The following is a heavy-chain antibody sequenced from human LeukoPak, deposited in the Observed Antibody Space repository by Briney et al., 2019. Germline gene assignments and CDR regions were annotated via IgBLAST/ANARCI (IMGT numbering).Heavy chain of an antibody. D-gene: IGHD3-3*01. CDR1: GYSFTSYW. V-gene: IGHV5-51*01. J-gene: IGHJ3*02. CDR3: ASRIHYDFRSGYPDAFDI. Sequence: GESLKISCKGSGYSFTSYWIGWVRQMPGKGLEWMGIIYPGDSDTRYSPSFQGQVTISADKSISTAYLQWSSLKASDTAMYYCASRIHYDFRSGYPDAFDIWGQGTMVTVSS. CDR2: IYPGDSDT.